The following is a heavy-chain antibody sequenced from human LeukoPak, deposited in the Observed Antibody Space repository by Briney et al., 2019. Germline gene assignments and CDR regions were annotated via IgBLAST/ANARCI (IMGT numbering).Heavy chain of an antibody. CDR2: ISSSSSYI. CDR3: AKEVGSITMVRGAIYS. V-gene: IGHV3-21*01. Sequence: PGGSLRLSCAASGFAFSSYSMNWVRQAPGKGLEWVSSISSSSSYIYYADSVKGRFTISRDNSKNTLYLQMNSLRAEDTAVYYCAKEVGSITMVRGAIYSWGQGTLVTVSS. CDR1: GFAFSSYS. J-gene: IGHJ5*02. D-gene: IGHD3-10*01.